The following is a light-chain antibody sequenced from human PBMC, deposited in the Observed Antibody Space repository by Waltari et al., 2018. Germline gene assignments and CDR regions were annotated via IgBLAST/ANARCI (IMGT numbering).Light chain of an antibody. V-gene: IGKV3-20*01. CDR1: QSVSSSY. J-gene: IGKJ1*01. CDR2: GAS. Sequence: EIVLTQSPGTLSLSPGERATLSCRASQSVSSSYLAWYQQKPGQAPRLLIYGASSRATGTTDRFSGSGSGTDFTLTISRLEPEDFAVYYCQQYGTSPPETFGQGTKVEIK. CDR3: QQYGTSPPET.